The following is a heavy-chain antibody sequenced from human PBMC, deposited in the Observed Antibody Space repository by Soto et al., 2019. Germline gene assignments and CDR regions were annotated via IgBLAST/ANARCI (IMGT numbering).Heavy chain of an antibody. CDR1: GYTFTNYA. Sequence: ASVKVSCKASGYTFTNYAMHWVRQAPGQRLEWMGWINPGNGNTKYSQNFQGRVTITRDTSASTAYMELSGLRSEDTAVYYCARGAPPDYWCLGTLVTVSS. V-gene: IGHV1-3*01. CDR2: INPGNGNT. D-gene: IGHD3-10*01. CDR3: ARGAPPDY. J-gene: IGHJ4*02.